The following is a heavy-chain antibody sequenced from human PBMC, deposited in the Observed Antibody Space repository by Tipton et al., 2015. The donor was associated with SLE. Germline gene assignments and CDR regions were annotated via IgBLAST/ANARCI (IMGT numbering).Heavy chain of an antibody. CDR3: ARGPRGELPPIEGY. CDR2: INHSGST. J-gene: IGHJ4*02. D-gene: IGHD1-26*01. CDR1: GGSFSGYY. V-gene: IGHV4-34*01. Sequence: TLSLTCAVYGGSFSGYYWSWIRQPPGKGLEWIGEINHSGSTNYNPSLKSRVTISVDTSKNQFSLKLSSVTAADTAVYYRARGPRGELPPIEGYWGQGTLVTVSS.